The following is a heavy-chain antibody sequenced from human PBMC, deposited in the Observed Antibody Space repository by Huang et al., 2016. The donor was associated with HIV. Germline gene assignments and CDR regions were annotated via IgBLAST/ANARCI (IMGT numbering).Heavy chain of an antibody. CDR2: IKQEESEK. J-gene: IGHJ6*02. D-gene: IGHD1-7*01. V-gene: IGHV3-7*01. Sequence: VESGGRSVQPGGSIKLSCVGSTFTFGAYWMSWVRQPQGKRLEWVANIKQEESEKYYVDDVKGRFNISRDNARKVLFLEMDDLRVEDTAIYFCATKTAGMDIWGQGTTVTVSS. CDR1: TFTFGAYW. CDR3: ATKTAGMDI.